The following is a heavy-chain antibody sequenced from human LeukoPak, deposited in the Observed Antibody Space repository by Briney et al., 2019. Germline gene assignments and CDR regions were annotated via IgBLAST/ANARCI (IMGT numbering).Heavy chain of an antibody. CDR2: INHSGNT. CDR3: ARPYYYDSRIDP. Sequence: SETLSLTCAVYGGSFSGYYWSWIRQPPGKGLEWIGEINHSGNTNYNPSLKSRVTMSADTSKNHLSLKLSSVTAADTAVYYCARPYYYDSRIDPWGQGILVTVSS. J-gene: IGHJ5*02. CDR1: GGSFSGYY. D-gene: IGHD3-22*01. V-gene: IGHV4-34*01.